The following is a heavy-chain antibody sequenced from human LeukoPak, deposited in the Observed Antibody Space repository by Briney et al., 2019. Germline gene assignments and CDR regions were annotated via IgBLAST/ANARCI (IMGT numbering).Heavy chain of an antibody. CDR1: GGSISSSNW. CDR2: VYHSGST. V-gene: IGHV4-4*02. J-gene: IGHJ4*02. D-gene: IGHD3-10*01. CDR3: ARVRDYYGSGSSEFDY. Sequence: SETLSLTCAVSGGSISSSNWWSWVRQPPGKGLELIGEVYHSGSTNYNPSLKSRVTISVDKSKNQFSLRLSSVTAADTAVYYCARVRDYYGSGSSEFDYWGQGTLVTVSS.